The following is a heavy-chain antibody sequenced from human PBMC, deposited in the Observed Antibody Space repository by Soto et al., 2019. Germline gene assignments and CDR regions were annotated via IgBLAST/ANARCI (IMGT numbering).Heavy chain of an antibody. CDR2: ISAYNGNT. D-gene: IGHD1-7*01. J-gene: IGHJ5*02. CDR1: GYTFTSYG. CDR3: ARDGLELLHWFDP. V-gene: IGHV1-18*01. Sequence: ATVKFSCKGSGYTFTSYGISWVRQDPGQGLEWMGWISAYNGNTNYAQKLQGRVTMTTDTSTSTAYMELRSLRSDDTAVYYCARDGLELLHWFDPWGQGTLVTVSS.